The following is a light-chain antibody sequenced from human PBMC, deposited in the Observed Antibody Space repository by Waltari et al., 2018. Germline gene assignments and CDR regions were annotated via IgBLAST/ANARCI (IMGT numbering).Light chain of an antibody. CDR1: VLPKQY. V-gene: IGLV3-25*03. J-gene: IGLJ2*01. CDR2: KDT. Sequence: SYELTQPPSVSVSPGQTARIPCSGDVLPKQYAYWYQQKPGQAPVLIISKDTRSASGIPARFSGSTSGTTVTLTISGAQADDEADYYCQSAHSGSTHLLFGGGTKLTVL. CDR3: QSAHSGSTHLL.